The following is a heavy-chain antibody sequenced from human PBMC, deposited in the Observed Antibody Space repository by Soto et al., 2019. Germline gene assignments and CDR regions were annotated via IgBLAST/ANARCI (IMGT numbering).Heavy chain of an antibody. CDR2: IYHSGSS. V-gene: IGHV4-59*12. CDR3: ARNYYLSGSYSLSGFDY. J-gene: IGHJ4*01. D-gene: IGHD1-26*01. Sequence: PSETLSLTCAVSGGSISTYYWSWIRQPPGKRLEWIGYIYHSGSSSHNPSLKSRVTISVDTSKNQFSLNLISVTAADTAVYYCARNYYLSGSYSLSGFDYRGHRTLVTVSS. CDR1: GGSISTYY.